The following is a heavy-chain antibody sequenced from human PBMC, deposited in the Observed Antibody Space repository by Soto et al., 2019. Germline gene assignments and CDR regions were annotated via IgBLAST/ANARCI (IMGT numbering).Heavy chain of an antibody. D-gene: IGHD3-3*01. CDR1: GYSFTSYW. Sequence: GESLKISCKGSGYSFTSYWIGWVRQMPGKGLEWMGIIYPGDSDTRYSPSFQGRVTISADKSISTAYLQWSSLKASDTAMYYCARHAGYYDFWSGYYTDYYYGMDVWGQGTTVTVSS. J-gene: IGHJ6*02. CDR2: IYPGDSDT. V-gene: IGHV5-51*01. CDR3: ARHAGYYDFWSGYYTDYYYGMDV.